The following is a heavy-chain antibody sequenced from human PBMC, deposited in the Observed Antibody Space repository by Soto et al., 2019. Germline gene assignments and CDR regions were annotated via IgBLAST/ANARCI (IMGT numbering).Heavy chain of an antibody. CDR3: AKASGMVYAKRSGYSGYDLAY. D-gene: IGHD5-12*01. V-gene: IGHV3-23*01. CDR2: ISGSGGST. Sequence: GGSLRLSCAASGFTVSSKYMSWVRQAQGKGLEWVSAISGSGGSTYYADSVKGRFTISRDNSKNTLYLQMNSLRAEDTAVYYCAKASGMVYAKRSGYSGYDLAYWGQGTLVTVSS. J-gene: IGHJ4*02. CDR1: GFTVSSKY.